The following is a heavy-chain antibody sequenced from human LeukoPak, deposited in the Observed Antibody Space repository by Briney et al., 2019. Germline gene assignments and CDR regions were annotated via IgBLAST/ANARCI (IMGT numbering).Heavy chain of an antibody. J-gene: IGHJ4*02. V-gene: IGHV4-39*07. Sequence: SETLSLTCTVSGGSISSSSYYWGWIRQPPGKGLEWIGSIYYSGSTYYNPSLKSRVTISVDTSKNQFSLKLSSVTAADTAVYYRARVGQGFPFDYWGQGTLVTVSS. CDR2: IYYSGST. D-gene: IGHD3-10*01. CDR3: ARVGQGFPFDY. CDR1: GGSISSSSYY.